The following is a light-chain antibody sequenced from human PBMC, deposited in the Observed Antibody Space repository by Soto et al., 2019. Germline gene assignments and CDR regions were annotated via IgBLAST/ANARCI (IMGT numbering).Light chain of an antibody. CDR2: GSS. J-gene: IGKJ2*01. CDR3: QQYGSSPPYT. Sequence: EIVLTQSPGTLSLSPGERATLSCRASQSVSGNYLAWYQQKPRQSPRLLIYGSSDRATGIPDRFSGRGSGTDFTLTITRVEPEDFAVYYCQQYGSSPPYTFGQGTKLEIK. V-gene: IGKV3-20*01. CDR1: QSVSGNY.